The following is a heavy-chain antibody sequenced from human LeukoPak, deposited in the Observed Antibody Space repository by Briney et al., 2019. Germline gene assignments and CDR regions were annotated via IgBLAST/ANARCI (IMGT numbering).Heavy chain of an antibody. CDR2: IYTSGST. J-gene: IGHJ4*02. CDR1: GGSISSYY. V-gene: IGHV4-4*07. D-gene: IGHD2-21*01. Sequence: SETLSLTCAVSGGSISSYYWSWIRQPAGKGLEWIGRIYTSGSTNYNPSLKSRVTMSVDTSKNQFSLKLSSVTAADTAVYYCERGSVISVAVYYFDYWGQGTLVTVSS. CDR3: ERGSVISVAVYYFDY.